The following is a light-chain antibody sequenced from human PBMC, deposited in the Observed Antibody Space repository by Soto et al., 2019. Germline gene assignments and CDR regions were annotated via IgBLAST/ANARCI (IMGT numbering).Light chain of an antibody. CDR3: QQYSDSSGA. CDR1: QSIGTW. J-gene: IGKJ1*01. Sequence: DIQVTQSPSTLSASVGDRVTITCGASQSIGTWLAWYQQKPGKAPKLLIFDASTLESGVPSRFSGSGSETDFTLTISSLQPDDFATYYCQQYSDSSGAFGQGTKVDIK. V-gene: IGKV1-5*01. CDR2: DAS.